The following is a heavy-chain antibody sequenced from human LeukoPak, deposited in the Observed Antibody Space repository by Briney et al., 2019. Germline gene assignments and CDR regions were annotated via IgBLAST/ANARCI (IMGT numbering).Heavy chain of an antibody. J-gene: IGHJ1*01. CDR1: GLTFSSYT. D-gene: IGHD3-10*01. Sequence: PGGSLRLSCAASGLTFSSYTLTWVRQAPGKGLEWVSSISGSGSTTYYADSVKGRFTISRDNSKNTLYLQMNNLRAEDTALYYCAKTISGSYGVSGFWGQGSLVTVSS. V-gene: IGHV3-23*01. CDR3: AKTISGSYGVSGF. CDR2: ISGSGSTT.